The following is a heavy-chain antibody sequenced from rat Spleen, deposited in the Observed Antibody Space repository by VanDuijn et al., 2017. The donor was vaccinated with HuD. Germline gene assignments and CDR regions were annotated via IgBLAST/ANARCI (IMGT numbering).Heavy chain of an antibody. CDR2: ITNAAGKV. J-gene: IGHJ2*01. CDR1: GFTFSDYY. Sequence: EVQLVESGGGLVQPGRSMKLSCAASGFTFSDYYMAWVRQAPTKGLEWVASITNAAGKVHYPDSVKGRFTISRDNAKSTLYLKLDSLRSEDTATYYCTTDTFYDGSYYPGGFDYWGQGVMVTVSS. V-gene: IGHV5-20*01. CDR3: TTDTFYDGSYYPGGFDY. D-gene: IGHD1-12*02.